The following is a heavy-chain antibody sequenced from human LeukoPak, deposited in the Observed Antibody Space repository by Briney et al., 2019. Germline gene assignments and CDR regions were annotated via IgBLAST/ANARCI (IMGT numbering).Heavy chain of an antibody. V-gene: IGHV1-69*04. CDR3: ARGEMATIGDYYYYGMDV. J-gene: IGHJ6*02. D-gene: IGHD5-24*01. CDR2: IIPIFGIA. Sequence: SVTVSCKASGGTFSSYAISWVRQAPGQGLEWMGRIIPIFGIANYAQKFQGRVTITADKSTSTAYMELSSLRSEDTAVYYCARGEMATIGDYYYYGMDVWGQGTTVTVSS. CDR1: GGTFSSYA.